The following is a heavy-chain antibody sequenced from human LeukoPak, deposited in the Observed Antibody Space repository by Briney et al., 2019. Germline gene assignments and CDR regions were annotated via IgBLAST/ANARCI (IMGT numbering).Heavy chain of an antibody. J-gene: IGHJ5*02. CDR1: GCSISSSSYY. CDR2: IYYSGST. Sequence: AETLSLTCTVSGCSISSSSYYWGWIRQPPGKGLEWIVSIYYSGSTYYNPSLKSRVTISVDTSKNQSSRKLSSVTAADTAVYYCAYSSGFLRWIAPWGQGTLVTVYS. D-gene: IGHD6-19*01. CDR3: AYSSGFLRWIAP. V-gene: IGHV4-39*01.